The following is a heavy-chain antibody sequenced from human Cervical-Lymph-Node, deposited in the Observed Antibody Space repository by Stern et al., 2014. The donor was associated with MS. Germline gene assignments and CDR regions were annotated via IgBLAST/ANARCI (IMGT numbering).Heavy chain of an antibody. CDR1: GFTFSSYA. CDR3: TKGRDMSPWFGSGFHP. D-gene: IGHD3-10*01. J-gene: IGHJ5*02. V-gene: IGHV3-30*18. Sequence: VQLVESGGGVVQPWRSLRLSCAASGFTFSSYAMHWVRQAPGKGLEWVAVISSDGTTKNYVDTVQGRFTISRDNVNNMLFLDMDSPTTEDTAVYYCTKGRDMSPWFGSGFHPWGQGTLVTVST. CDR2: ISSDGTTK.